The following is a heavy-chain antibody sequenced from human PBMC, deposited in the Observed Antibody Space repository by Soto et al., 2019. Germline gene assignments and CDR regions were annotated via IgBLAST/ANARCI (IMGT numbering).Heavy chain of an antibody. CDR1: GFPFSNYG. J-gene: IGHJ4*02. CDR2: ISYSGNDY. CDR3: AKDLTSRPYDYYFDY. Sequence: GGSLRLSCAAFGFPFSNYGIHLVRQSPGKGLEWVAVISYSGNDYHYADSVKGRFTISRDNSKNTLYLQMNSLRAEDTAVYYCAKDLTSRPYDYYFDYWGQGTLVAVSS. D-gene: IGHD5-12*01. V-gene: IGHV3-30*18.